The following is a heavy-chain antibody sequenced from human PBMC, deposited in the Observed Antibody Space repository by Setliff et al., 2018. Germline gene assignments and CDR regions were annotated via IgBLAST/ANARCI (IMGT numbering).Heavy chain of an antibody. CDR2: ILDDGVKK. Sequence: GGSLRLSCAASGFTFSTYRMHWARQAPGKGLEWVAVILDDGVKKYHADSVKGRFTISRDNSKNTLYLQMNSLRPEDTAVYYCARTCSGSGCYAGLESWGQGTPVTVSS. CDR3: ARTCSGSGCYAGLES. CDR1: GFTFSTYR. J-gene: IGHJ4*02. V-gene: IGHV3-30*03. D-gene: IGHD2-15*01.